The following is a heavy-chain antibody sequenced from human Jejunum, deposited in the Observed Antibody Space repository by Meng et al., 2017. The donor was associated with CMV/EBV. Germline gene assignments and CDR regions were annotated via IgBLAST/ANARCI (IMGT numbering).Heavy chain of an antibody. CDR1: GFTFSNYA. CDR2: IPFDGNNE. Sequence: GFTFSNYAMSWVRQAPGKGLEWVAAIPFDGNNEHYADSVKGRFTISRDNAKNTLYLQMNNLRAGDTAVYFCTRVGNRDGYNPAVYWGQGTLVTVSS. CDR3: TRVGNRDGYNPAVY. V-gene: IGHV3-33*01. J-gene: IGHJ4*02. D-gene: IGHD5-24*01.